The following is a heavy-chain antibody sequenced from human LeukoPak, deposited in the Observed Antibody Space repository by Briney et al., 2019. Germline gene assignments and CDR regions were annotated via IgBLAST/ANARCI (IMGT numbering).Heavy chain of an antibody. Sequence: SVKVSCKASGGTFSSYAISWVRQAPGQGLEWMGGIIPIFGTANYAQKFQGRVTITADESTSTAYMELSSLRSEDTAVYYCARGLVEMATRYFDLWGRGTLVTVSS. V-gene: IGHV1-69*13. J-gene: IGHJ2*01. D-gene: IGHD5-24*01. CDR1: GGTFSSYA. CDR3: ARGLVEMATRYFDL. CDR2: IIPIFGTA.